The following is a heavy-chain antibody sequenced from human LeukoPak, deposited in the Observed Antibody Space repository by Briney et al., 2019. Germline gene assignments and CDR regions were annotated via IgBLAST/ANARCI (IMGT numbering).Heavy chain of an antibody. CDR3: ARSPQWELLDYYGMDV. CDR1: GFTVSSNY. J-gene: IGHJ6*02. CDR2: IYSGGST. D-gene: IGHD1-26*01. Sequence: GGSLRLSCAASGFTVSSNYMSWVRQALGKGLEWVSVIYSGGSTYYADSVKGRFTISRDNSKNTLYLQMNSLGAEDTAVYYCARSPQWELLDYYGMDVWGQGTTVTVSS. V-gene: IGHV3-66*01.